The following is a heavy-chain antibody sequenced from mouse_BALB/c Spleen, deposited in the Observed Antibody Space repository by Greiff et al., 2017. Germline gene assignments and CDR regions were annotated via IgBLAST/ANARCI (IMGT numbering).Heavy chain of an antibody. V-gene: IGHV10-1*02. CDR1: GFTFNTYA. Sequence: VQLKESGGGLVQPKGSLKLSCAASGFTFNTYAMNWVRQAPGKGLEWVARIRSKSNNYATYYADSVKDRFTISRDDSQSMLYLQMNNLKTEDIAMYYCVGYMDYWGQGTSVTVSS. CDR3: VGYMDY. J-gene: IGHJ4*01. CDR2: IRSKSNNYAT. D-gene: IGHD2-2*01.